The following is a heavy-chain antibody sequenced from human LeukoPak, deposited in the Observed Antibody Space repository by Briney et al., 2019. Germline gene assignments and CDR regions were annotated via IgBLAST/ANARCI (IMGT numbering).Heavy chain of an antibody. V-gene: IGHV4-59*12. D-gene: IGHD6-6*01. J-gene: IGHJ2*01. CDR2: ISDIGST. CDR1: GGSISSYY. CDR3: ARWYSSSGGYFDL. Sequence: SETLSLTCTVSGGSISSYYWSWIRQPPGKGLEWIAYISDIGSTYYNPSLKSRVTISVDTSKNQFSLKLSSVTAADTAVYYCARWYSSSGGYFDLWGRGTLVTVSS.